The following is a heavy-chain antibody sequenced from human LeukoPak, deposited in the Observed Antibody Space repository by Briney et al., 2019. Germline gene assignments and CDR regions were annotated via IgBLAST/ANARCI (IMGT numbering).Heavy chain of an antibody. D-gene: IGHD1-26*01. CDR1: GGSISTYY. V-gene: IGHV4-59*08. CDR2: VYYSGTT. J-gene: IGHJ4*02. CDR3: ARHGGSLGYFDY. Sequence: SETLSLTCSVSGGSISTYYWSWIRQPPGKGLEWIGYVYYSGTTNYNPSLKGRVTISSDTSKNQFSLNLRSVNVADTAIYYCARHGGSLGYFDYWGQGTLVTVSS.